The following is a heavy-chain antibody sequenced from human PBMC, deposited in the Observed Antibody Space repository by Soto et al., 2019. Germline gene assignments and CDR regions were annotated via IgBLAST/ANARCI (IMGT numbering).Heavy chain of an antibody. V-gene: IGHV3-23*01. CDR2: ISGSGGST. Sequence: EVQLLESGGGWVQPGGSLRLSCAASGFTFSSDAMSWVRQAPGKGLEWVSAISGSGGSTYYADSVKGRFTISRDNSKNTLYLQMNSLRAEDTAVYYCAKIPHSSSWYLDAFDIWGQGTMVTVSS. J-gene: IGHJ3*02. D-gene: IGHD6-13*01. CDR3: AKIPHSSSWYLDAFDI. CDR1: GFTFSSDA.